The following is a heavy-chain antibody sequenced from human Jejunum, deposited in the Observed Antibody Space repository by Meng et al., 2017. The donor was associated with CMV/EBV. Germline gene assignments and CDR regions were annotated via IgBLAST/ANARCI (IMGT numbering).Heavy chain of an antibody. J-gene: IGHJ4*02. CDR3: SRGRLVRGVLDY. D-gene: IGHD3-10*01. Sequence: VYGGSFSDYWSAWIRQPPGKGLEWIGEIIRNGSTNYNPSLKSRVTISMDTSKNQFSLKLRSVTAADTAVYFCSRGRLVRGVLDYWGQGTLVTVSS. CDR1: GGSFSDYW. CDR2: IIRNGST. V-gene: IGHV4-34*01.